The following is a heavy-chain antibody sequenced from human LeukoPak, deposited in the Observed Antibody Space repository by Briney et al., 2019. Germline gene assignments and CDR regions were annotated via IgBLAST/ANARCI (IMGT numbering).Heavy chain of an antibody. CDR3: ARDRGGYGDFDY. D-gene: IGHD3-16*01. V-gene: IGHV4-30-4*08. CDR1: GGSISSGDYY. Sequence: SETLSLTCTVSGGSISSGDYYWSWIRQPPGKGLEWIGYIYYSGRTYYNPSLKSRVTISVDTSKNQFSLKLSSVIAADTAVYYCARDRGGYGDFDYWGQGTLVTVSS. CDR2: IYYSGRT. J-gene: IGHJ4*02.